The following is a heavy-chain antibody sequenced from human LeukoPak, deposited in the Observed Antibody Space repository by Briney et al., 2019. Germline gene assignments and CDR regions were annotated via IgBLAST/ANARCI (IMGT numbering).Heavy chain of an antibody. CDR2: ISPSGGST. J-gene: IGHJ4*02. D-gene: IGHD1-26*01. CDR3: ARERTGGSYRLFDY. V-gene: IGHV1-46*01. CDR1: GYTFTSNY. Sequence: ASVKVSCKAFGYTFTSNYMHWVRQAPGQGPEWMGVISPSGGSTTYAQKFQGRVTLTRDMSTSTDYLELSSLRSEDTAVYYCARERTGGSYRLFDYWGQGTLVTVSS.